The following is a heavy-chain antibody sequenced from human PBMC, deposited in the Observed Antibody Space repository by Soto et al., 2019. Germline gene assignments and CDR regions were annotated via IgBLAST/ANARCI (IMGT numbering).Heavy chain of an antibody. Sequence: PSETLSLTCTVSGGSISSYYWSWIRQPPGKGLEWIGYIYYSGSTNYNPSLKSRVTISVDTSKNQFSLKLSSVTAADTAVYYCARSNSSTRYYYYYYMDVWGKGTTVTVSS. CDR3: ARSNSSTRYYYYYYMDV. D-gene: IGHD4-4*01. J-gene: IGHJ6*03. CDR1: GGSISSYY. CDR2: IYYSGST. V-gene: IGHV4-59*08.